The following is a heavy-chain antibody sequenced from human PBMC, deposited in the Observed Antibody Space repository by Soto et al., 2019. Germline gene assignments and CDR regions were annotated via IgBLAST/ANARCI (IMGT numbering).Heavy chain of an antibody. J-gene: IGHJ4*02. D-gene: IGHD3-10*01. Sequence: QLQLQESGSGLVRPSQTLSLTCTVSGASIGSGSYSWNWIRQPPGKGLEWIGYLHHSGDTYFNPSLRRRVSITVDRSKNQFSLKLISVTAADTAVYYFARFPRWFGELDYWGQGALVTVSS. CDR3: ARFPRWFGELDY. V-gene: IGHV4-30-2*01. CDR2: LHHSGDT. CDR1: GASIGSGSYS.